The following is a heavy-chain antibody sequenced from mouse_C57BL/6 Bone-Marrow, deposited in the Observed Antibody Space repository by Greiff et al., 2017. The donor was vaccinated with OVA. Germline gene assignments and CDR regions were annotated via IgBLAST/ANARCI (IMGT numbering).Heavy chain of an antibody. V-gene: IGHV5-9-1*02. Sequence: EVMLVESGAGLVKPGGSLKLSCAASGFTFSSNAMSWVRQTPEKRLEWVAYISSGGDYIYYADTVKGRFTISRDNARNTLYLQMSSLKSEDTAMYYCTRLLDAMDYWGQGTSVTVSS. J-gene: IGHJ4*01. D-gene: IGHD2-1*01. CDR2: ISSGGDYI. CDR3: TRLLDAMDY. CDR1: GFTFSSNA.